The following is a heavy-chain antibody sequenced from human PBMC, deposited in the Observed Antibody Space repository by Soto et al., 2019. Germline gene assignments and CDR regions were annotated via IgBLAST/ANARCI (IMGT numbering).Heavy chain of an antibody. J-gene: IGHJ4*02. V-gene: IGHV4-59*01. Sequence: SETLSLTCTVSGGSISSYYLSWIRQPPGKGLEWIGYICYSGSTNYNPSLKSRVTISVDTSKNQFSLKLSSVTAADTAVYYCARTDILTGYYMDYWGQGTLVTVSS. CDR1: GGSISSYY. CDR3: ARTDILTGYYMDY. CDR2: ICYSGST. D-gene: IGHD3-9*01.